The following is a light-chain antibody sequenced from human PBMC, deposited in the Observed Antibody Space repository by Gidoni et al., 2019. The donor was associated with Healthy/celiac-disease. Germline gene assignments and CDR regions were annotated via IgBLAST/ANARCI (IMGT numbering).Light chain of an antibody. CDR1: HSISSW. V-gene: IGKV1-5*01. J-gene: IGKJ3*01. Sequence: DIQMTESPSTLSASVGDRVTITCRASHSISSWLAWYQQKPGKAPKLLIYDASSLESGVPSRFSGSGSGTEFTLTISSLQPDDFATYYCQQYNSYGFTFGPGTKVDIK. CDR3: QQYNSYGFT. CDR2: DAS.